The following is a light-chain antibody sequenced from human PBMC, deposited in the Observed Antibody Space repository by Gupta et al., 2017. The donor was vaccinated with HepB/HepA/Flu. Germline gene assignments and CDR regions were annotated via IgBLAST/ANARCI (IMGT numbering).Light chain of an antibody. J-gene: IGKJ2*01. CDR2: LGS. CDR3: MKALQTQPYT. V-gene: IGKV2-28*01. Sequence: DLVLSQSPLSLPGTPGEPASISCRSSQSLLHGNGHNYLDWYLQRPGQSPQLLIYLGSNRASGVTDRFSGSGSGTDFTFKIRSVEAEDVGVYSGMKALQTQPYTFSQWTKLEIQ. CDR1: QSLLHGNGHNY.